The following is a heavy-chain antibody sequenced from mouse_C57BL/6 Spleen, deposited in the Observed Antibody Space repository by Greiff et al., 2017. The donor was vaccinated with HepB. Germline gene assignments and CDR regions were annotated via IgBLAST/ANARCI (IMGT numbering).Heavy chain of an antibody. J-gene: IGHJ2*01. D-gene: IGHD2-2*01. CDR3: TRELMVTTGGSYFDY. CDR2: ISSGGDYI. CDR1: GFTFSSYA. Sequence: EVQLVESGEGLVKPGGSLKLSCAASGFTFSSYAMSWVRQTPEKRLEWVAYISSGGDYIYYADTVKGLFTISRDNARNTLYLQMSSLKSEDTAMYYCTRELMVTTGGSYFDYWGQGTTLTVSS. V-gene: IGHV5-9-1*02.